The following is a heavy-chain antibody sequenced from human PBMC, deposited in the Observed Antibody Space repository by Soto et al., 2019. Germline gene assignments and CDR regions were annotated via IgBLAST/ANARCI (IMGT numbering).Heavy chain of an antibody. CDR1: GYTFTSYA. V-gene: IGHV1-3*01. CDR2: INAGNGNT. CDR3: ARGPIRNWFDP. Sequence: ASVKVSCKASGYTFTSYAMHWVRQAPGQRLEWMGWINAGNGNTKYSQKFQGRVTITKNTSASTAYMELSSLRSEDTAVYYCARGPIRNWFDPWGQGTLVTVSS. J-gene: IGHJ5*02.